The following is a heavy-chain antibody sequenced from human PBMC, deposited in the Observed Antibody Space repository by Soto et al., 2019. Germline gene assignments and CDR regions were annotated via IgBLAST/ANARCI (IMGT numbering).Heavy chain of an antibody. Sequence: DVRLSESGGDFVQPGGSLRLSCAASGFALRNYGMSWVRQTPEKGLEWVSTLSSSGRGIFYADSVGGRFSISREDSTNTMFLQMDNLRAEDTAVYYCAREDLCTTGTCLLLRRKTNYFDYWGPGTQVTVSS. CDR3: AREDLCTTGTCLLLRRKTNYFDY. D-gene: IGHD2-8*01. CDR2: LSSSGRGI. J-gene: IGHJ4*02. V-gene: IGHV3-23*01. CDR1: GFALRNYG.